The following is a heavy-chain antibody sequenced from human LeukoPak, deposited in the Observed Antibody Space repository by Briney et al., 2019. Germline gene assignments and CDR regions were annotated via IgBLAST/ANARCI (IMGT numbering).Heavy chain of an antibody. D-gene: IGHD1-26*01. CDR2: INTDENTT. V-gene: IGHV3-74*01. Sequence: PGGSLRLSCAASGFAFSSYWMNWVRQAPGKGLVWVSRINTDENTTNYADSVKGRFTISRDNAKNTVYLQMNSLRAEDTAVYYCVRDFHSGCYYGGNFDYWGQGTLVTVSS. J-gene: IGHJ4*02. CDR1: GFAFSSYW. CDR3: VRDFHSGCYYGGNFDY.